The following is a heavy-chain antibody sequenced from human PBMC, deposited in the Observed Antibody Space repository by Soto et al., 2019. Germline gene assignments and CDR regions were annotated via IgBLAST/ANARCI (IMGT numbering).Heavy chain of an antibody. D-gene: IGHD1-7*01. CDR3: ATMGTPATGLYYFDN. V-gene: IGHV4-30-4*01. J-gene: IGHJ4*02. CDR2: MSYSGST. CDR1: GGSIGTYY. Sequence: SETQSLTCPFSGGSIGTYYWSWIRQPPGKGLEWIGFMSYSGSTSYNASLKSRVTISVDTSKSQFSLNLSFVTAADTAVYYCATMGTPATGLYYFDNWGQGTLVTVSS.